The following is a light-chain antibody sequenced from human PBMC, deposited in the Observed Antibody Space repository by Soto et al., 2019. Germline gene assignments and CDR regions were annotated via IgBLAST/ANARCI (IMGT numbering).Light chain of an antibody. J-gene: IGKJ1*01. CDR1: QRINSN. CDR3: QQYHNWWT. Sequence: EIVMTQSPATLSVSPGQRGTLCCRARQRINSNLAWYQHKPGQAPRLLIYGASTRATGIPARFSGSGSGTEFTLTISSLQSEDFAVYYCQQYHNWWTFGQGTKVDIK. V-gene: IGKV3-15*01. CDR2: GAS.